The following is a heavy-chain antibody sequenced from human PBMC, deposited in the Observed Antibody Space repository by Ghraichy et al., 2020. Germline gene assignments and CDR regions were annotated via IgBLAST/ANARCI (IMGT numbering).Heavy chain of an antibody. CDR3: ARATHYYDSSGYYYYFDY. Sequence: SQTLSLTCTVSGGSISSGGYYWSWIRQHPGKGLEWIGYIYYSGSTYYNPSLKSLVTISVDTSKNQFSLKLSSVTAADTAVYYCARATHYYDSSGYYYYFDYWGQGTLVTVSS. CDR2: IYYSGST. V-gene: IGHV4-31*01. J-gene: IGHJ4*02. D-gene: IGHD3-22*01. CDR1: GGSISSGGYY.